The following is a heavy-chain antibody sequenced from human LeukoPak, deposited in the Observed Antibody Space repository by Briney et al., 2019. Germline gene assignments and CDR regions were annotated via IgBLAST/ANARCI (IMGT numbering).Heavy chain of an antibody. CDR2: ISWDGGST. CDR1: GFTFDDYA. Sequence: GGSLRLSCAASGFTFDDYAMHWVRQAPGKGLKWVSLISWDGGSTYYADSVKGRFTISRDNSKNSLYLQMNSLRAEDTALYYCAKDGGIGYYYDSSGYYPFDYWGQGTLVTVSS. D-gene: IGHD3-22*01. CDR3: AKDGGIGYYYDSSGYYPFDY. V-gene: IGHV3-43D*03. J-gene: IGHJ4*02.